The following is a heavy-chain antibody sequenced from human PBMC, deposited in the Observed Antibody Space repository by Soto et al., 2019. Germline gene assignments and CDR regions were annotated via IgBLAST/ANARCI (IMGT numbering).Heavy chain of an antibody. CDR3: ASWPLYNWKHDDAFDI. Sequence: GGSLRLSCAASGFTFSSYSMNWVRQAPGKGLEWVSSISSSSSYIYYADSVKGRFTISRDNAKNSLYLQMNSLRAEDTAVYYCASWPLYNWKHDDAFDIWGQGTMVTVSS. J-gene: IGHJ3*02. V-gene: IGHV3-21*01. CDR2: ISSSSSYI. D-gene: IGHD1-20*01. CDR1: GFTFSSYS.